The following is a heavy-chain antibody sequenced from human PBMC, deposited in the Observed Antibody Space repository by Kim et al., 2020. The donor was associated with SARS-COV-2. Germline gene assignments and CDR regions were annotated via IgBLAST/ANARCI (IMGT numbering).Heavy chain of an antibody. V-gene: IGHV3-11*01. CDR2: ISSSGSTI. CDR3: AMSRDGYNSGWYFDL. Sequence: GGSLRLSCAASGFTFSDYYMSWIRQAPGKGLEWVSYISSSGSTIYYADSVKGRFTISRDNAKNSLYLQMNSLRAEDTAVYYCAMSRDGYNSGWYFDLWGRGTLVTVSS. D-gene: IGHD5-12*01. CDR1: GFTFSDYY. J-gene: IGHJ2*01.